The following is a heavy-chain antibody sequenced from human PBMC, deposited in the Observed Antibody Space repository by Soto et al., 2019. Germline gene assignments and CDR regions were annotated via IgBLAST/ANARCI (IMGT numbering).Heavy chain of an antibody. D-gene: IGHD2-15*01. CDR1: GFTFSGSS. J-gene: IGHJ6*02. CDR3: TTDHYAGWFRTKAYYYYGMDV. Sequence: PGGSLRLSCAASGFTFSGSSMHWVRQASGKGLEWVGRIRGKTDTYATAYAAPVRGRFTISRDDSKNTAYLQMNSLKTEDTAVYYCTTDHYAGWFRTKAYYYYGMDVWGQGTTVTVSS. CDR2: IRGKTDTYAT. V-gene: IGHV3-73*01.